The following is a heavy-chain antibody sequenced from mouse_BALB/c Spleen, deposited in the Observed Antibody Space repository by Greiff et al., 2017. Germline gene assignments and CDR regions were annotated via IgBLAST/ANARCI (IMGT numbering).Heavy chain of an antibody. CDR2: ISNGGGST. CDR1: GFTFSSYT. CDR3: AREGGSYWYFDV. Sequence: EVKLVESGGGLVQPGGSLKLSCAASGFTFSSYTMSWVRQTPEKRLEWVAYISNGGGSTYYPDTVKGRFTISRDNAKNTLYLQMSSLKSEDTAMYYCAREGGSYWYFDVWGAGTTVTVSS. J-gene: IGHJ1*01. V-gene: IGHV5-12-2*01.